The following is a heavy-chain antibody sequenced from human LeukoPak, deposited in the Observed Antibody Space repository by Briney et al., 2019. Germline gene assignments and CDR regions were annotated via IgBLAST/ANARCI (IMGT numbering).Heavy chain of an antibody. CDR2: ISGSGDTR. Sequence: GGSLRLSCEASGFSFSIYEMNWVRQAPGKGPEWVSYISGSGDTRYYADSVKGRFTVSRDNARNSLFLQMNSLRAEDTAVYYCARDSWTRGFLDYWGQRTLVTVSS. CDR1: GFSFSIYE. J-gene: IGHJ4*02. D-gene: IGHD3/OR15-3a*01. V-gene: IGHV3-48*03. CDR3: ARDSWTRGFLDY.